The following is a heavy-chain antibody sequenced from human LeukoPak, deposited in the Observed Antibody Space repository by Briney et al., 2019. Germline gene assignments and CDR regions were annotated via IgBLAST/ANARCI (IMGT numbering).Heavy chain of an antibody. J-gene: IGHJ5*02. CDR3: ARPPPQVGCSSTSCEDGWFDP. CDR2: MSPNSGYT. Sequence: ASVKVSCKASGYTFTTYDIIWVRQATGQGLEWMGWMSPNSGYTGSAQKFQGRVTMTSDTSISTAYMELSSLRSEDTAVYYCARPPPQVGCSSTSCEDGWFDPWGQGTLVTVSS. V-gene: IGHV1-8*01. CDR1: GYTFTTYD. D-gene: IGHD2-2*01.